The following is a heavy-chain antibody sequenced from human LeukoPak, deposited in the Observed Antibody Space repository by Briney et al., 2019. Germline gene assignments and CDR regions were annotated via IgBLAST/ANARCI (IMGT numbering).Heavy chain of an antibody. Sequence: SQTLSLTCTVSGGSISSGDYYWSWIRQPPGKGLEWIVYIYYSGSTHYNPSLKSRVTISVDTSKNQFSLKLSSVTTADTAVYYCARQTDYYDSSGPDYWGQGTLVTVSS. D-gene: IGHD3-22*01. CDR3: ARQTDYYDSSGPDY. CDR2: IYYSGST. V-gene: IGHV4-30-4*01. CDR1: GGSISSGDYY. J-gene: IGHJ4*02.